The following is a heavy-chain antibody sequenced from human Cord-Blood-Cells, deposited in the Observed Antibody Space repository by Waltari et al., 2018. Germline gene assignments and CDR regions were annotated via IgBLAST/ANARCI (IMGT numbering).Heavy chain of an antibody. CDR2: NSPNSVGT. V-gene: IGHV1-2*04. J-gene: IGHJ3*02. Sequence: QVQLVQSGAEVKKPGASVKVSCKASGYTFTGYYMHWVRQAPGQGLEWMGWNSPNSVGTNYAQKFQGWVTMTRDTSISTAYMELSRLRSDDTSVDYCAKVGGSYDAFDIWGQGTMVTVSS. CDR1: GYTFTGYY. CDR3: AKVGGSYDAFDI. D-gene: IGHD1-26*01.